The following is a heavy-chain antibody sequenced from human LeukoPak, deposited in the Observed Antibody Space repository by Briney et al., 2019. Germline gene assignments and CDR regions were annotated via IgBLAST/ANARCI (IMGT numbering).Heavy chain of an antibody. CDR1: GFTVSSNY. CDR2: IYSGGST. CDR3: AREPVDYGSGSHYYYGMDV. D-gene: IGHD3-10*01. J-gene: IGHJ6*02. Sequence: GGSLRLSCAASGFTVSSNYMSWVRQAPGKGLEWVSVIYSGGSTYYADSVKGRFTISRDNSKNTLYLQMNSLRAEDTAVYYCAREPVDYGSGSHYYYGMDVWGQGTTVTVSS. V-gene: IGHV3-66*01.